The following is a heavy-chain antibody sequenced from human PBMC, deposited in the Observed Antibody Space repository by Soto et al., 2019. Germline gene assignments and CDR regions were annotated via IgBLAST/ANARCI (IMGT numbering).Heavy chain of an antibody. Sequence: PGGSLRLSCSASGFSFTTYAMHWVRQAPGKGLEYVSAISSNGGSTNYADSVKGRFTISRDNSKNTLYLQMSSLRPEDTALYYCVRDEYCGGDCPTHNWGPGTLLAVST. CDR2: ISSNGGST. CDR1: GFSFTTYA. CDR3: VRDEYCGGDCPTHN. V-gene: IGHV3-64D*06. J-gene: IGHJ4*02. D-gene: IGHD2-21*02.